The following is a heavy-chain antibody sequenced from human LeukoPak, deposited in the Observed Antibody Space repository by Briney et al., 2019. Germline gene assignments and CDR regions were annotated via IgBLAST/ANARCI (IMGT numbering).Heavy chain of an antibody. CDR3: ATAVI. CDR1: GFTFSSYE. CDR2: VSKSGGTM. Sequence: PGGSLRLSCAASGFTFSSYERNWFRQAPGKGLEWVSYVSKSGGTMKNADSVKGRFTVSRDNAKNSLYLQMDSLTAEDTAVYYCATAVIRGRGTMVTVSS. V-gene: IGHV3-48*03. J-gene: IGHJ3*02.